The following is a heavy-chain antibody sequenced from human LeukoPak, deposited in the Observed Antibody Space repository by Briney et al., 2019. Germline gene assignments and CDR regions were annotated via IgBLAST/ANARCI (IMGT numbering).Heavy chain of an antibody. CDR1: GYTLTELS. J-gene: IGHJ3*02. CDR2: FDPEDGET. CDR3: ATDVSSQYDGFDI. V-gene: IGHV1-24*01. Sequence: ASVRVSCTVSGYTLTELSMHWVRQAPGKGLEWRGGFDPEDGETIYAQKFQGRVTMTEDTSTDTAYMELSSLRSEDTAVYYCATDVSSQYDGFDIWGQGTMVTVSS. D-gene: IGHD6-13*01.